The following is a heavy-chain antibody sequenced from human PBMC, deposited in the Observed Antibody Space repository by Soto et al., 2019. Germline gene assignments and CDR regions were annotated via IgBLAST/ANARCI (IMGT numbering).Heavy chain of an antibody. D-gene: IGHD6-19*01. CDR2: ISHSGSV. CDR1: GDSISTNYF. V-gene: IGHV4-4*02. Sequence: QVLLQESGPGLVQPSGTLSLSCAVSGDSISTNYFWGWVRQPPGKGLEWVGDISHSGSVNYNPSLKSRVTLSIDKSKNQFSLKLNSVPAADTAVYYCARSFGWYAIDYWGQGTLVIVSS. J-gene: IGHJ4*02. CDR3: ARSFGWYAIDY.